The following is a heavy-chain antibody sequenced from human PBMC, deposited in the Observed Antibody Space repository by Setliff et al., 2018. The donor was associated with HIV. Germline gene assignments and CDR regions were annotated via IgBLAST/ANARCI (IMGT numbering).Heavy chain of an antibody. D-gene: IGHD6-19*01. CDR1: GYIFKNYG. CDR2: MSTSDDNT. V-gene: IGHV1-18*01. CDR3: ARDPWGPVADISY. Sequence: ASVKVSCKASGYIFKNYGITWVRQAPGQGLEWMGWMSTSDDNTHYAQEIQGRVTMAKDTFMSTAYMELRSLRSDDTAVYYCARDPWGPVADISYWGQGTLVTVSS. J-gene: IGHJ4*02.